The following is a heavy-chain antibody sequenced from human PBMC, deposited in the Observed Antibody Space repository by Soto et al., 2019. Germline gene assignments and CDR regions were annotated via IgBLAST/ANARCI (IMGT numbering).Heavy chain of an antibody. CDR1: GGSISSYY. V-gene: IGHV4-59*08. CDR2: IYYSGST. D-gene: IGHD1-26*01. CDR3: ARHLEELETPLGAFDI. Sequence: SETLSLTCTVSGGSISSYYWSWIRQPPGKGLEWIGYIYYSGSTNYNPSLKSRVTISVDTSKNQFSLKLSSVTAADTAVYYCARHLEELETPLGAFDIWGQGTMVTVSS. J-gene: IGHJ3*02.